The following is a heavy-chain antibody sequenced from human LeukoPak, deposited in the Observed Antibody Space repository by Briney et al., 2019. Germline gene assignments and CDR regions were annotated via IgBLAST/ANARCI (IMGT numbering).Heavy chain of an antibody. CDR2: IYYSGST. CDR3: ARDPNAGFLEWLLDWYFDL. J-gene: IGHJ2*01. CDR1: GDSISSGYY. Sequence: KPSQTLSLTCTVPGDSISSGYYWGWIRQPPGKALEWIGSIYYSGSTYYNPSLKSRVTISVDTSKTQFSLKLSSVTAADTAVYYCARDPNAGFLEWLLDWYFDLWGRGTLVTVSS. D-gene: IGHD3-3*01. V-gene: IGHV4-38-2*02.